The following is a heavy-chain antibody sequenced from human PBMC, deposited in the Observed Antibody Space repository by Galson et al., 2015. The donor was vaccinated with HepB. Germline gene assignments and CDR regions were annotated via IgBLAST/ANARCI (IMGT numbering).Heavy chain of an antibody. V-gene: IGHV4-4*02. D-gene: IGHD1-26*01. J-gene: IGHJ4*02. CDR1: GGSISSSNW. CDR3: ARVSGSYYGYSYDY. CDR2: IYHSGST. Sequence: LSLTCAVSGGSISSSNWWSWVRQPPGKGLEWIREIYHSGSTNYNPSLKRRVTISVDKSKNQFSLKLSSVTAADTAVYYCARVSGSYYGYSYDYWGQGTLVTVSS.